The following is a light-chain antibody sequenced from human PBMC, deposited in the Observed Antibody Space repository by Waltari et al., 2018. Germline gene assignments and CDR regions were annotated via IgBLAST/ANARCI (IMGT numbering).Light chain of an antibody. CDR1: SSDVGGHNY. V-gene: IGLV2-14*03. CDR3: ASFTGNVV. Sequence: QSALTQPASVSGSPGQSIPIPCPGTSSDVGGHNYDSWDQQHPGKAPKLLIYDVDYRPSGVSNRFSGSKTVNTASLTISGLQAVDEAVYYCASFTGNVVFGGGTKLTVL. CDR2: DVD. J-gene: IGLJ2*01.